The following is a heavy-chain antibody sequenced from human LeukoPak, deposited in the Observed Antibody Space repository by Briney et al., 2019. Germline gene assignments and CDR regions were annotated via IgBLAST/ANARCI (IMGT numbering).Heavy chain of an antibody. Sequence: PSETLSLTCTVSGGSISSYYWSWIRQPAGKGLEWIGRIYTSGSTSYNPSLKSRLTLSADTSKNQFSLKLRSVTAADTAVYYCARDRVDSSGYYYYYGMDVWGQGTTVTVSS. J-gene: IGHJ6*02. D-gene: IGHD3-22*01. CDR1: GGSISSYY. V-gene: IGHV4-4*07. CDR3: ARDRVDSSGYYYYYGMDV. CDR2: IYTSGST.